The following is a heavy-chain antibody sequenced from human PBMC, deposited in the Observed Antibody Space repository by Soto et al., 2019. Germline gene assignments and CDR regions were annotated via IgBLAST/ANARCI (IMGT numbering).Heavy chain of an antibody. J-gene: IGHJ6*02. D-gene: IGHD2-15*01. V-gene: IGHV3-7*05. CDR2: IKQDGSEK. Sequence: GGSLRLSCAASGFTFSSYWMSWVRQAPGKGLEWVANIKQDGSEKYYVDSVKGRFTISRDNAKNSLYLQMNSLRAEDTAVYYCARVDIVVVVAATDLGYYYGMDVWGQGTTVTVSS. CDR1: GFTFSSYW. CDR3: ARVDIVVVVAATDLGYYYGMDV.